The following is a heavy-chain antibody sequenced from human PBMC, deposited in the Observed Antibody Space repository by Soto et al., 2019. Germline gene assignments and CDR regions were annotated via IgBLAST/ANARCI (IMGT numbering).Heavy chain of an antibody. Sequence: QVQLVQSGAEMKEPGSSVKVSCKTSGGTFSSSAISWLRQAPGQGLEWMGGIIPLFRTPDYAQKFQGRVKIAADESTSTAYMELRRLRSEDTAVYYCARDNDRLQLGGNYYYILDVWGQGTTITVSS. V-gene: IGHV1-69*12. D-gene: IGHD4-4*01. CDR1: GGTFSSSA. CDR2: IIPLFRTP. J-gene: IGHJ6*02. CDR3: ARDNDRLQLGGNYYYILDV.